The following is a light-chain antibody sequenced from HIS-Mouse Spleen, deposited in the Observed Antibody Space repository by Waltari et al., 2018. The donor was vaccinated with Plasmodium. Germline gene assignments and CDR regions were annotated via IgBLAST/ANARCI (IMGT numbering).Light chain of an antibody. V-gene: IGLV3-25*03. CDR1: AVPKQY. Sequence: SYELTQPPSVSVSQGKTARITCSGDAVPKQYPYRYQQKPGQAPELVIYKDSERPSGIPERFSGSSSGTTVTLTISGVQAEDEADYYCQSADSSGTYRVFGGGTKLTVL. J-gene: IGLJ2*01. CDR3: QSADSSGTYRV. CDR2: KDS.